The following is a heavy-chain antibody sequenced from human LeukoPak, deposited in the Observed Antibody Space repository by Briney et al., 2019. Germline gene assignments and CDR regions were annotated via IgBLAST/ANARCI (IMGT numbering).Heavy chain of an antibody. V-gene: IGHV1-69*04. Sequence: PSVKVSCKASGGTFSSYAISWVRQAPGQGLECMGRIIPILGIANYAQKFQGRVTITADKSTSTAYMELSSLRSEDTAVYYCARVGGYSYGNDYWGQGTLVTVSS. CDR1: GGTFSSYA. J-gene: IGHJ4*02. D-gene: IGHD5-18*01. CDR2: IIPILGIA. CDR3: ARVGGYSYGNDY.